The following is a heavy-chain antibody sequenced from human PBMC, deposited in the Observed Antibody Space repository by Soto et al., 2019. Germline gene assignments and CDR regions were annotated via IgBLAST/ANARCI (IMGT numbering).Heavy chain of an antibody. Sequence: EVQLVESGGDLVQPGGSLRLSCAASGFTFSSYWMYWVRQAPGKGLVWVSGMNNGGGHITYADAVKGRFTISRDNAKNTLYLQLNSLRAEDTAVYYCARGYCSSTSCDYYYAMDVWGQGATVTVSS. CDR2: MNNGGGHI. V-gene: IGHV3-74*01. CDR3: ARGYCSSTSCDYYYAMDV. J-gene: IGHJ6*02. D-gene: IGHD2-2*01. CDR1: GFTFSSYW.